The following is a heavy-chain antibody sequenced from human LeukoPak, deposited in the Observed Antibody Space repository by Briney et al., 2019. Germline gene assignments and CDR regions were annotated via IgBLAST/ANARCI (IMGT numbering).Heavy chain of an antibody. CDR2: IYYSGST. CDR3: ARDRDSSGWVTIFDY. CDR1: GGSISSGGYY. D-gene: IGHD6-19*01. J-gene: IGHJ4*02. Sequence: SQTPSLTCTVSGGSISSGGYYWSWIRQHPGKGLEWIGYIYYSGSTYYNPSLKSRVTISIDTSKNQFSLKLSSVTAADTAVYYCARDRDSSGWVTIFDYWGQGTLVTVSS. V-gene: IGHV4-31*03.